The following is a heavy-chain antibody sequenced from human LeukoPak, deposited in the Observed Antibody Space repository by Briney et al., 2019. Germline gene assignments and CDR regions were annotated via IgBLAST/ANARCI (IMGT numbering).Heavy chain of an antibody. CDR3: ARTSITIFGVAPYNWFDP. J-gene: IGHJ5*02. CDR1: GGSISSSSYY. Sequence: SETLSLTCTVSGGSISSSSYYWGWVRQPPGKGLEWIGSIYYSGSTYYNPSLKSRVTISVDTSKNQFSLKLSSVTAADTAVYYCARTSITIFGVAPYNWFDPWGQGTLVTVSS. D-gene: IGHD3-3*01. CDR2: IYYSGST. V-gene: IGHV4-39*07.